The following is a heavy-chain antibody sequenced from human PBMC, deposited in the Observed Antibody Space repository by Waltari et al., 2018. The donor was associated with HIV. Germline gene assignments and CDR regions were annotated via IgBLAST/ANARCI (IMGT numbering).Heavy chain of an antibody. V-gene: IGHV3-7*01. D-gene: IGHD1-26*01. CDR2: INRDGNEK. CDR3: ATFYTSSSWDH. J-gene: IGHJ4*02. Sequence: EVQLVESGGGLAQPGGSLRLSCAASGFSFSNYWMSWVRQAPGKGLEWGANINRDGNEKNYVDSVRGRFTISRDNAKNSLFLQLNSLGVEDTALYYCATFYTSSSWDHWGRGTLVIVSS. CDR1: GFSFSNYW.